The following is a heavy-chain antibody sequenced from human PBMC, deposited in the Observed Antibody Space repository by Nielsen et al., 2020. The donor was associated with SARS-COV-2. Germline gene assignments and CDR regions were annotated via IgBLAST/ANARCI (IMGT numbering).Heavy chain of an antibody. CDR2: IIPIFGTA. J-gene: IGHJ4*02. CDR3: ARSRGCSATSCFFDY. V-gene: IGHV1-69*01. Sequence: WVRQAPGQGLEWMGGIIPIFGTANYAQKFQGRVTITADESTSTAYMELSGLSSEDTAVYYCARSRGCSATSCFFDYWGQGALVTVSS. D-gene: IGHD2-2*01.